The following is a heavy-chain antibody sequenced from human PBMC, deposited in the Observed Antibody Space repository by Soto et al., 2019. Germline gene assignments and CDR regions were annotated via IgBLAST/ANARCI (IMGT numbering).Heavy chain of an antibody. CDR2: ISWNSGNI. CDR3: VRSKGGYSYGTPFDY. D-gene: IGHD5-18*01. V-gene: IGHV3-9*01. Sequence: PGGSLRLSCAASGFTFDDYAMHWVRQVLGKGLEWVSSISWNSGNIGYADSVKGRFTTSRDNAKSSLYLQMNSLRPEDTALYYCVRSKGGYSYGTPFDYWGQGTLVTVSS. CDR1: GFTFDDYA. J-gene: IGHJ4*02.